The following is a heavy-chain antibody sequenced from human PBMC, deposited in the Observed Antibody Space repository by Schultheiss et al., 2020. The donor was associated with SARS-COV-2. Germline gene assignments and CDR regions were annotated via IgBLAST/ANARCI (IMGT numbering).Heavy chain of an antibody. V-gene: IGHV3-23*01. D-gene: IGHD4-17*01. J-gene: IGHJ6*02. Sequence: GESLKISCAAFGFTFSSYEMSWVRQAPGKGLEWVSAISGSGGSTYYADSVKGRFTISRDNSKKTVDLQMNSLRVEDTAVYYCARVGATVTTSHYHGMDVWGQGATVTVSS. CDR1: GFTFSSYE. CDR3: ARVGATVTTSHYHGMDV. CDR2: ISGSGGST.